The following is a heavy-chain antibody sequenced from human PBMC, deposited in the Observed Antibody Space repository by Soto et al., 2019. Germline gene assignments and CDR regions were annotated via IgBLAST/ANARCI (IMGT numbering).Heavy chain of an antibody. D-gene: IGHD4-4*01. J-gene: IGHJ4*02. CDR1: GGSISSYY. CDR3: ARHGDVPSIYGRDYTYYFDY. V-gene: IGHV4-59*08. CDR2: IYYSGST. Sequence: SETLSLTCTVSGGSISSYYWSWTRQPPGEGLEWIGYIYYSGSTNYNPSLKSRVTISVDTSKNQFSLKLSSVTAADTAVYYCARHGDVPSIYGRDYTYYFDYWGQGTLVTVSS.